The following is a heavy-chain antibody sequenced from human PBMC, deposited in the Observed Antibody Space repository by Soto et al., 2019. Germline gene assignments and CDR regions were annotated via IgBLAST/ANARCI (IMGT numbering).Heavy chain of an antibody. CDR1: GYTFTGYY. CDR2: INPNSGGT. J-gene: IGHJ4*02. D-gene: IGHD4-4*01. CDR3: ARDSTVTTRYSSALGY. Sequence: ASVKVSCKASGYTFTGYYMHWVRQAPGQGLEWMGWINPNSGGTNYAQKFQGWVTMTRDTSISTAYMELSRLRSDDTAVYYCARDSTVTTRYSSALGYWGQGTLVTVSS. V-gene: IGHV1-2*04.